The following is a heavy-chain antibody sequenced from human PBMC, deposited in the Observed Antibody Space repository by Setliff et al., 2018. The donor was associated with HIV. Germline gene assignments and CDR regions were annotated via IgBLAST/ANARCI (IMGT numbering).Heavy chain of an antibody. CDR3: AREYCSAGSCYSGR. CDR1: GGSISSTSYY. V-gene: IGHV4-39*02. D-gene: IGHD2-15*01. J-gene: IGHJ4*02. CDR2: IYYSGGT. Sequence: PSETLSLTCTVSGGSISSTSYYWGWIRQPPGKGLEWIGNIYYSGGTDYHPSLKSRVTMSVDTSKNQVSLRLSSVTASDTAVYYCAREYCSAGSCYSGRWGQGMLVTVSS.